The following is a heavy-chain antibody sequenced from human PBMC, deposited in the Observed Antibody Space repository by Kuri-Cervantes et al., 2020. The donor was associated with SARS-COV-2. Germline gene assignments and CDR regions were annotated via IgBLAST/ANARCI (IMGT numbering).Heavy chain of an antibody. CDR3: AINPYCGGDCYPGDY. V-gene: IGHV1-18*01. CDR2: ISAYNGNT. CDR1: GYTLTNYV. Sequence: ASVKVSCKASGYTLTNYVITWVRQAPGQGLEWMGWISAYNGNTNYAQKLQGRVTMTRDTSTSTVYMELSSLRSEDTAVYYCAINPYCGGDCYPGDYWGQGTLVTVSS. J-gene: IGHJ4*02. D-gene: IGHD2-21*01.